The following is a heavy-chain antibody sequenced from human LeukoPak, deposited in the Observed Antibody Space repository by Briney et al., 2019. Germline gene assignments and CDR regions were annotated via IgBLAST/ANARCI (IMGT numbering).Heavy chain of an antibody. J-gene: IGHJ4*02. CDR3: ARDGDIVVVPAAIAADY. Sequence: GGSLRLSCAASGFTFSDYYMSWIRQAPGKGLEWVSYISGSGSTIYYADSVKGRFTISRDNAKNSLYLQMNSLRAEDTAVYYCARDGDIVVVPAAIAADYWGQGTLVTVSS. CDR2: ISGSGSTI. CDR1: GFTFSDYY. D-gene: IGHD2-2*02. V-gene: IGHV3-11*01.